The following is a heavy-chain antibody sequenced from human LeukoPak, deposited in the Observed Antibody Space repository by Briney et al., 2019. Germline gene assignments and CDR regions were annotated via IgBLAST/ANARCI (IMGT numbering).Heavy chain of an antibody. V-gene: IGHV1-3*03. CDR2: INAGNGNT. J-gene: IGHJ4*02. D-gene: IGHD2-15*01. Sequence: ASVKVSCKASGYTFTSYYMHWVRQAPGQRLEWMGWINAGNGNTKYSQEFQGRVTITRDTSASTAYMELSSLRSEDMAVYYCAREFWLYCSGGSCYSSYYFDYWGQGTLVTVSS. CDR1: GYTFTSYY. CDR3: AREFWLYCSGGSCYSSYYFDY.